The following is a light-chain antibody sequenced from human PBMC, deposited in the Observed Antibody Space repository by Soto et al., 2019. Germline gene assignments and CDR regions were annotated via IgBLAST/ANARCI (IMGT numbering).Light chain of an antibody. CDR2: DAF. CDR1: QSVSSY. V-gene: IGKV3-11*01. CDR3: QQRSNWPLT. Sequence: EIVLTQSPATLSLSPGERATLSCRASQSVSSYLGWYQQKPGQAPRLLIYDAFNRATGLPARFSGSGSGTDFTLTISSLEPEDFAVYYCQQRSNWPLTFGGGTKVEIK. J-gene: IGKJ4*01.